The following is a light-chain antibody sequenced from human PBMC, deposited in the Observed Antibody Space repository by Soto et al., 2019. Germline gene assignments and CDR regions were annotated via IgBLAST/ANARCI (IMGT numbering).Light chain of an antibody. CDR1: SSDVGGYNY. CDR3: SSYAGSNNLV. Sequence: QSALTQPASVSGSPGQSITISCTGTSSDVGGYNYVSWYQQHPGKVPKLMIYEVNKRPSGVPDRFSGSKSGNTASLTVSGLQAEDEADYYCSSYAGSNNLVFGGGTKLTVL. CDR2: EVN. V-gene: IGLV2-8*01. J-gene: IGLJ3*02.